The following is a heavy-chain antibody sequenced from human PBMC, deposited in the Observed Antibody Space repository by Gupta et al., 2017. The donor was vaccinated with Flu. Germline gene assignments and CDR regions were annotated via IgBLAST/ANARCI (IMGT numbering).Heavy chain of an antibody. Sequence: EVQLLESGGGLVQPGGSLRLSCAASGFTFSSYAMSWVRQAPGKGLEWVSAITGSGGSTYYAGSVRGRFAVSRDNSKNTLYLQMNSLRAEDTAVYYCAKNRDCSSISCYNGDDSWGQGTLVTVSS. CDR1: GFTFSSYA. V-gene: IGHV3-23*01. J-gene: IGHJ4*02. CDR2: ITGSGGST. D-gene: IGHD2-2*02. CDR3: AKNRDCSSISCYNGDDS.